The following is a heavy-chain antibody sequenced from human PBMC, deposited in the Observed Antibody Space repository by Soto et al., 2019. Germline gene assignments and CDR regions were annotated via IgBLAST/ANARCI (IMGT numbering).Heavy chain of an antibody. CDR3: AKDIGYCSTTSCFLDY. CDR1: GFTFSTYA. V-gene: IGHV3-23*01. J-gene: IGHJ4*02. D-gene: IGHD2-2*03. CDR2: ISGSGSST. Sequence: EVQLLESGGGLVQPGGSLRLSCAASGFTFSTYAMSWVRQAPGKGLEWVSAISGSGSSTYYADSVKGRFTISRDNSKNPLYQEMNSMRAEDTAVYYCAKDIGYCSTTSCFLDYWGLGTLVTVSS.